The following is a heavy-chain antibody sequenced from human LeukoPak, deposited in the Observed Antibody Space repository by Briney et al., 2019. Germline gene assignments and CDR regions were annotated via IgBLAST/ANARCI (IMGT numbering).Heavy chain of an antibody. V-gene: IGHV3-21*01. D-gene: IGHD2-15*01. CDR1: GFTFSSYS. J-gene: IGHJ4*02. Sequence: GGSLRLSCAASGFTFSSYSMNWVRQAPGKGLEWVSSISSSSSYIYYADSVKGRFTISRDNAKNSLYLQTNSLRAEDTAVYYCARVSCSGGSCYVFDYWGQGTLVTVSS. CDR3: ARVSCSGGSCYVFDY. CDR2: ISSSSSYI.